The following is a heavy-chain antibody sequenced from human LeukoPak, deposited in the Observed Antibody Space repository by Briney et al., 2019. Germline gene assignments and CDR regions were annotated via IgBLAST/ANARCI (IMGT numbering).Heavy chain of an antibody. Sequence: ASVKVSCKASGYTFTSYYMHWVPQAPGQGFEWMGIINHRGGSTSYAQKLQGRVTMPREMSTSTGYMELCRLRSEDTAVYYCARSSSSRFDYWGQGTLVTVSS. J-gene: IGHJ4*02. V-gene: IGHV1-46*01. CDR1: GYTFTSYY. CDR3: ARSSSSRFDY. D-gene: IGHD6-6*01. CDR2: INHRGGST.